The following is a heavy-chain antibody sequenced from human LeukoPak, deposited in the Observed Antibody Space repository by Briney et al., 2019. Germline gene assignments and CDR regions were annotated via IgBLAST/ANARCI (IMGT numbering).Heavy chain of an antibody. V-gene: IGHV4-59*01. Sequence: KPSETLSITCTVSGGSISSYYWSGIRQPPGKGLEWIGYIYYSGSTNYNPSLKSRVTISVDTSKNQFSLKLSSVTAADTAVYYCARGDHYLYFDLWGRGTLVTVSS. CDR3: ARGDHYLYFDL. CDR2: IYYSGST. CDR1: GGSISSYY. J-gene: IGHJ2*01. D-gene: IGHD2-21*02.